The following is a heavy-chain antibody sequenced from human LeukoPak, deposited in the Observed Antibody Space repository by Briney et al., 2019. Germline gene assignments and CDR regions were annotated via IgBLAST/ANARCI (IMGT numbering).Heavy chain of an antibody. CDR3: ARSPYGSGSYPNPDY. D-gene: IGHD3-10*01. J-gene: IGHJ4*02. Sequence: PSPTLSLPCTVSGASTSSGIYYSGWVRPPPGKGLEWIGSIYYSGSTYYSPSLKSRVTISVYTSKNQFSLKLSSVTAADTAVYYCARSPYGSGSYPNPDYWGQGTLVTVSS. CDR2: IYYSGST. CDR1: GASTSSGIYY. V-gene: IGHV4-39*01.